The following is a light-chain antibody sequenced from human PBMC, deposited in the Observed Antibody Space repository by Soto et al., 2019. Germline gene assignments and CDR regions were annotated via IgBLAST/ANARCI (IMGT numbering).Light chain of an antibody. CDR2: GAS. Sequence: EIVLTQSPGTLSLSPGERATLSCRASQSVSSYLAWYQQKPGQAPRLLLYGASTRATGIPDRFSGTGSGTDFTRTISRLEPEDFAVFYCQQYGSSLPWTFGQGTKVEIK. CDR1: QSVSSY. CDR3: QQYGSSLPWT. J-gene: IGKJ1*01. V-gene: IGKV3-20*01.